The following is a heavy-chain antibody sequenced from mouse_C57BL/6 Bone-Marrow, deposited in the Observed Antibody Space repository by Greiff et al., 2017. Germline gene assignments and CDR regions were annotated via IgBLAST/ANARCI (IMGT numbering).Heavy chain of an antibody. Sequence: EVKLQESVAELVRPGASVKLSCTASGFTIKNTYMHWVKQRPEQGLEWIGRIDPANGNTKYAPKFQGKATITADTSSSTAYLQLSSLTSEDTAIYYCARLGVYGSSFAYWGQGTLVTVYA. CDR1: GFTIKNTY. D-gene: IGHD1-1*01. CDR2: IDPANGNT. CDR3: ARLGVYGSSFAY. J-gene: IGHJ3*01. V-gene: IGHV14-3*01.